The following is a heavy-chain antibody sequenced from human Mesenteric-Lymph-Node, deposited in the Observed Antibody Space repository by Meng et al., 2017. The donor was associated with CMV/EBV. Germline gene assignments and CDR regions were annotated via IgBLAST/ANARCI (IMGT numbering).Heavy chain of an antibody. Sequence: QAQVHQWGAGLLKPSEDLSVTCAVYGGSFSGYYWNWIRQSPEKGMGWIGESNHSGSTTYNPSFTSRIIISVDTSTNQISLNMSSVTAADTAVYYCARGSSYDILTGYFDYWGQGALVTVSS. D-gene: IGHD3-9*01. CDR2: SNHSGST. J-gene: IGHJ4*02. V-gene: IGHV4-34*01. CDR1: GGSFSGYY. CDR3: ARGSSYDILTGYFDY.